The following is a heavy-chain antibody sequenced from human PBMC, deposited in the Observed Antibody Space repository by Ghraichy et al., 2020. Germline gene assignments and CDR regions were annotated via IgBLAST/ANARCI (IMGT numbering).Heavy chain of an antibody. CDR2: IYHSGST. CDR1: GYSISSGYY. CDR3: AREGAAEYPEFDY. D-gene: IGHD2/OR15-2a*01. V-gene: IGHV4-38-2*02. Sequence: SETLSLTCAVSGYSISSGYYWGWIRQPPGKGLEWIGSIYHSGSTYYNPSLKSRVTISVDTSKNQFSLKLSSVTAADTAVYYCAREGAAEYPEFDYWGQGTLVTVSS. J-gene: IGHJ4*02.